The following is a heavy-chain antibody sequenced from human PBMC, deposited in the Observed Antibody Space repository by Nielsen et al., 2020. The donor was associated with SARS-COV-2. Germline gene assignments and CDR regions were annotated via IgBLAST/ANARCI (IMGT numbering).Heavy chain of an antibody. J-gene: IGHJ6*01. CDR2: FDPEDGET. CDR3: TLLQEHL. Sequence: ASVKVSCKVSGYTLTELSMHWVRQAPGKGLEWMGGFDPEDGETIYAQKFQGRVTMTEDTSTDTAYMELSSLHQGPIGLPPSTLLQEHLWG. D-gene: IGHD3-3*02. CDR1: GYTLTELS. V-gene: IGHV1-24*01.